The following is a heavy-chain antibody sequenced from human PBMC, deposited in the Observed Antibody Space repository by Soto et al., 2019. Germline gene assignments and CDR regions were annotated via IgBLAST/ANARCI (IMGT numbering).Heavy chain of an antibody. CDR1: GFNLRSYG. D-gene: IGHD3-10*01. CDR2: MSYDGRNT. Sequence: QAQLVESGGGVVQPGRSLRLSCTTSGFNLRSYGMHWVRQAPGKGLSWVAVMSYDGRNTYSADSVKGRFAISRDDSKNTVYLQMNSLGAEDSSLYSGAKDSGFGELFSEKFNLWGQGTMVTCSS. V-gene: IGHV3-30*18. J-gene: IGHJ3*01. CDR3: AKDSGFGELFSEKFNL.